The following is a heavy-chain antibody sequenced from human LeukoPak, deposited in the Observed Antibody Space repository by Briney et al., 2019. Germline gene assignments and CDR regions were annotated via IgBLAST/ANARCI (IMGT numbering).Heavy chain of an antibody. D-gene: IGHD6-13*01. V-gene: IGHV3-21*04. Sequence: GGSLTLSRPPCVFTFRTYGMSGVRQAPAKGVNGLASISSSSAYIYSADSLKGRFTISIDNAKNSLYLQMNSLRAADTAVYYCARVGGSWYMDHWGQGTLVTVSS. CDR2: ISSSSAYI. J-gene: IGHJ4*02. CDR1: VFTFRTYG. CDR3: ARVGGSWYMDH.